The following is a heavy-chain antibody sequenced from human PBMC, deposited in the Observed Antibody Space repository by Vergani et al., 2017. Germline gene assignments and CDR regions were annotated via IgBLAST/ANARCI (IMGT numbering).Heavy chain of an antibody. CDR2: IDPSDSYP. D-gene: IGHD2-15*01. Sequence: EVQLVQSGAEVKKPGESLRISCKGSGYSFTSYWISWVRQMPGKGLEWMGRIDPSDSYPNYSPSFQGHVTISADKSISTAYLQWSSLKASDTAMYYCASTVEVGYCSGGSCYDYWGQGTLVTVSS. J-gene: IGHJ4*02. V-gene: IGHV5-10-1*03. CDR1: GYSFTSYW. CDR3: ASTVEVGYCSGGSCYDY.